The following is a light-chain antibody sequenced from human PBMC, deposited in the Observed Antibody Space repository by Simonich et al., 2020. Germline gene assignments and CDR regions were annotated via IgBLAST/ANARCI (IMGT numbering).Light chain of an antibody. J-gene: IGKJ5*01. CDR1: QSFSTN. CDR3: QQYGSSPIT. CDR2: GAS. Sequence: EIVMTPSPATLSVSPGERATLSCRASQSFSTNLAWYQQKPGQAPRLLIYGASTRATGIPARFSGSGSGTEFTLTISSLQSEDFAVYYCQQYGSSPITFGQGTRLEIK. V-gene: IGKV3-15*01.